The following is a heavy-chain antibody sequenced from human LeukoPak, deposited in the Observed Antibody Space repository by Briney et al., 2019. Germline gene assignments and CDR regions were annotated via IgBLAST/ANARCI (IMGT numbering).Heavy chain of an antibody. V-gene: IGHV4-38-2*02. J-gene: IGHJ6*03. Sequence: SETLSLTCTVSGYSISSGYYWGWIRQPPGKGLEWIGSIYHSGSTYYNPSLNSRVTISVDTTKNQFSLRLSSVTAADTAVYYWARNGSSSPNFYYYYYMDVWGKGTTVTVSS. CDR1: GYSISSGYY. D-gene: IGHD6-6*01. CDR3: ARNGSSSPNFYYYYYMDV. CDR2: IYHSGST.